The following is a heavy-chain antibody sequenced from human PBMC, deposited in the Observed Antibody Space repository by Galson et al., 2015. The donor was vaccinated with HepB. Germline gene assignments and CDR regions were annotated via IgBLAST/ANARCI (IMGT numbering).Heavy chain of an antibody. CDR3: AKEYCYSTSCYGGFDY. D-gene: IGHD2-2*01. J-gene: IGHJ4*02. CDR1: GFTFSSHA. CDR2: ISGSGGDT. Sequence: SLRLSCAAWGFTFSSHAMSWVRPAAGKGLEWVSAISGSGGDTYYADSVKGRFTISRDNSKNTLYLQLNSLRAEDTAVYYCAKEYCYSTSCYGGFDYWGQGTLVTVSS. V-gene: IGHV3-23*01.